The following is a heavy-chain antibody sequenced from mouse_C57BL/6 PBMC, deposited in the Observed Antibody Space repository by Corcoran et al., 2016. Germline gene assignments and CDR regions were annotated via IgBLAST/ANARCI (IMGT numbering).Heavy chain of an antibody. Sequence: EVQLQQSGPELVKPGASVKISCKASGYTFTDYYMNWVKQSHGKSLEWIGDINPNNGGTSYNQKFKGKATLTVDKSSSTAYMELRSLTSEDSAVYYCAREDGTGFAYWGQGTLVTVSA. CDR1: GYTFTDYY. J-gene: IGHJ3*01. D-gene: IGHD3-3*01. V-gene: IGHV1-26*01. CDR2: INPNNGGT. CDR3: AREDGTGFAY.